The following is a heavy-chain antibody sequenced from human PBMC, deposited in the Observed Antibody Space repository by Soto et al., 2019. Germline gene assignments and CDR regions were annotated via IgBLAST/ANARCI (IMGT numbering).Heavy chain of an antibody. Sequence: QVQLQEWGPGLVKPSQTLSLTCTVSGGSIRNGDYYWGWIRQPPGKGLEWIGYVYYSGTTYSHPSLKSRFTISVDTSENEFSLRLSSVTAADTAVYYCVTVNLVGAAYYFDYWGPGTLVTVSS. CDR3: VTVNLVGAAYYFDY. CDR1: GGSIRNGDYY. V-gene: IGHV4-30-4*01. CDR2: VYYSGTT. J-gene: IGHJ4*02. D-gene: IGHD1-26*01.